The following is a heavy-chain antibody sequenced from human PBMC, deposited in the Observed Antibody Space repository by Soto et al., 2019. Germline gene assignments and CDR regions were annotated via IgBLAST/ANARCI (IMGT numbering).Heavy chain of an antibody. Sequence: QVQLVQSGAELKKPGASVKVSCKASGYTFTSYDINWVRQATGQGLEWMGWMNPNSGNTVYAQKFQGRVTMTRNTSISTDYMAVSSLRSEDTAVYYCVRERAIVVVPAVDYFYYGMDVWGQGTTVTVSS. CDR2: MNPNSGNT. V-gene: IGHV1-8*01. CDR3: VRERAIVVVPAVDYFYYGMDV. D-gene: IGHD2-2*01. J-gene: IGHJ6*02. CDR1: GYTFTSYD.